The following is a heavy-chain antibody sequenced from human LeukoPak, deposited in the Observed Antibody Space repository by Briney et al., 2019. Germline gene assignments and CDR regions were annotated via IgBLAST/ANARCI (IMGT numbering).Heavy chain of an antibody. CDR2: IYYSGRT. V-gene: IGHV4-31*03. CDR1: GGSVNSGGYY. D-gene: IGHD4-17*01. J-gene: IGHJ4*02. CDR3: ARSSDYGDYD. Sequence: SQTLSLTCTVSGGSVNSGGYYWTWIRQHPGKGLKWLGYIYYSGRTYYNPSLKSRITISLDTSKNQFSLNLTSVSAADTAFYFCARSSDYGDYDWGQGTLITVSS.